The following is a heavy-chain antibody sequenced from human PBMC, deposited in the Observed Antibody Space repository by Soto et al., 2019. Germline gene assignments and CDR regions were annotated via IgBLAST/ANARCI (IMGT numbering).Heavy chain of an antibody. CDR2: VIPLFGAA. Sequence: QVQLVQSGAEVKKPGSSVKVSCKASGGTFSSYGINWVRQAPGQGLEWMGGVIPLFGAANYAQKFQGRVTITADASSSIVYMGLSSLRSGDTAVYYCAREQLDPYDRSGYYFNWFDTWGQGTLVPVSS. D-gene: IGHD3-22*01. J-gene: IGHJ5*02. V-gene: IGHV1-69*01. CDR1: GGTFSSYG. CDR3: AREQLDPYDRSGYYFNWFDT.